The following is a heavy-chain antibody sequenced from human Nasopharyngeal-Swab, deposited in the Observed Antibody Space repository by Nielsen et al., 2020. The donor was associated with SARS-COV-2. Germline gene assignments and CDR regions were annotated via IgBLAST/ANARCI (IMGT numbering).Heavy chain of an antibody. CDR2: IYYSGST. Sequence: SATLSLTCTVSGGSISSSSYYWGWIRQPPGKGLEWIGSIYYSGSTYYNPSLKSRVTISVDTSKNQFSLKLSSVTAADTAVYYCARADSSSWVWFDPWGQGTLVTVSS. V-gene: IGHV4-39*07. CDR1: GGSISSSSYY. D-gene: IGHD6-13*01. CDR3: ARADSSSWVWFDP. J-gene: IGHJ5*02.